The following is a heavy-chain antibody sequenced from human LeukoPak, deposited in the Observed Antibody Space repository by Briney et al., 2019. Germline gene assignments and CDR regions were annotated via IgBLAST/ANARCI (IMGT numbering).Heavy chain of an antibody. V-gene: IGHV4-59*08. CDR2: ISYSGST. Sequence: SETLSLTCTVSGGSISSYFWSWIRQPPGKGLEWIGYISYSGSTNYNPSLKSRVTISADTSKNQFSLRLSSVTAADTAVYYCARQGYNVTAGGDYFDYWGQGTLVTVSS. J-gene: IGHJ4*02. CDR1: GGSISSYF. CDR3: ARQGYNVTAGGDYFDY. D-gene: IGHD1-14*01.